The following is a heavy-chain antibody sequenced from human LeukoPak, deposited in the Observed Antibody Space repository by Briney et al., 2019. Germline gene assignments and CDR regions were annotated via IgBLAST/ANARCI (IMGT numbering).Heavy chain of an antibody. Sequence: ASVKVSCKASGYTFTSYDINWVRQATGQGLEWMGWMNPNSGNTGYAQKFQGRVTITRNTSISTAYMELSSLRSEDTAVYYCARGLPYSSGRYNWFDPWGQGTLVTVSS. V-gene: IGHV1-8*03. CDR3: ARGLPYSSGRYNWFDP. CDR1: GYTFTSYD. CDR2: MNPNSGNT. J-gene: IGHJ5*02. D-gene: IGHD6-19*01.